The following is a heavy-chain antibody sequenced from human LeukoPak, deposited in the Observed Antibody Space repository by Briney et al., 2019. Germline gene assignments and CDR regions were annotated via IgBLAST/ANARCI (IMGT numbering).Heavy chain of an antibody. CDR1: GFTFSSYA. J-gene: IGHJ4*02. CDR2: VSSEGRTT. Sequence: PGGSLRLSCSVSGFTFSSYAMHWVRQAPGKGLEYVSSVSSEGRTTYYPDSVKGRFTISRDNSKNTLYLHMSSLRAEDTAVYYCVKDRYVDYWGQGTLVTVSP. V-gene: IGHV3-64D*06. D-gene: IGHD3-16*01. CDR3: VKDRYVDY.